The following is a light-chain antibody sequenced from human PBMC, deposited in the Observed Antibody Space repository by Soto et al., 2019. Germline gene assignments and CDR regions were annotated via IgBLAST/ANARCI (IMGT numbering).Light chain of an antibody. J-gene: IGLJ1*01. Sequence: SVLTPPTSVSGSPGQSITISCTGNHNDIGTYDYVSWYQQHPGRAPRLLIYGVTTRPSGISDRFSASKYGLTASLTISGLQPEDEADYYCSSFTSDRIYVFGPGTKVTGL. CDR3: SSFTSDRIYV. CDR2: GVT. V-gene: IGLV2-14*03. CDR1: HNDIGTYDY.